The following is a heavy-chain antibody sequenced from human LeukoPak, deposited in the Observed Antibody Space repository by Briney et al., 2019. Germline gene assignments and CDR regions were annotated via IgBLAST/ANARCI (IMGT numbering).Heavy chain of an antibody. V-gene: IGHV3-53*05. CDR3: AGDDRTSDAFDI. J-gene: IGHJ3*02. CDR1: GFTVSSNY. D-gene: IGHD1-7*01. Sequence: GGSLRLSCAASGFTVSSNYMSWVRQAPGKGLEWVSVIYSGGSTYYADSVKGRFTISRDNSKDTLYLQMNSLRAEDTAMYYCAGDDRTSDAFDIWGQGTTVTVSS. CDR2: IYSGGST.